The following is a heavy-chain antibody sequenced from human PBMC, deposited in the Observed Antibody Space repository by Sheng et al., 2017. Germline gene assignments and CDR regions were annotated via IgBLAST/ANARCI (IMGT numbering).Heavy chain of an antibody. J-gene: IGHJ6*02. V-gene: IGHV3-30*04. D-gene: IGHD4-17*01. CDR3: ARDDDATVSSYYGMDV. CDR1: GFTFSSYA. CDR2: ISYDGSNK. Sequence: QVQLVESGGGVVQPGRSLRLSCAASGFTFSSYAMHWVRQAPGKGLEWVAVISYDGSNKYYADSVKGRFTISRDNSKNTLYLQMNSLRAEDTAVYYCARDDDATVSSYYGMDVWGQGTTVTVSS.